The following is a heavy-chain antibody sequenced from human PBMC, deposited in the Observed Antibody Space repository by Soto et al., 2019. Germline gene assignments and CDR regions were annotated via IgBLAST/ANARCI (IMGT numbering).Heavy chain of an antibody. CDR1: GGSISSSSYY. J-gene: IGHJ6*02. V-gene: IGHV4-39*01. Sequence: KSSETLSLTCTVSGGSISSSSYYWGWIRQPPGKGLEWIGSIYYSGSTYYNPSLKSRVTISVDTSKNQFSLKLSSVTAADTAVYYCASHSSSSRDDYYYGMDVWGQGTTVTVSS. D-gene: IGHD6-6*01. CDR3: ASHSSSSRDDYYYGMDV. CDR2: IYYSGST.